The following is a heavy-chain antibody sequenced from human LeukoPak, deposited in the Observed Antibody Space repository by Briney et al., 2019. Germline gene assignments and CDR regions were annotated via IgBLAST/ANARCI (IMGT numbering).Heavy chain of an antibody. Sequence: ASVKVSCKASGYTFISYDINWVRQAPGQGLEWMGWINPNSGGTNYAQKFQGRVTMTRDTSISTAYMELSRLRSDDTAVYYCARDWGGYDALDAFDIWGQGTMVTVSS. V-gene: IGHV1-2*02. CDR1: GYTFISYD. CDR3: ARDWGGYDALDAFDI. D-gene: IGHD5-12*01. J-gene: IGHJ3*02. CDR2: INPNSGGT.